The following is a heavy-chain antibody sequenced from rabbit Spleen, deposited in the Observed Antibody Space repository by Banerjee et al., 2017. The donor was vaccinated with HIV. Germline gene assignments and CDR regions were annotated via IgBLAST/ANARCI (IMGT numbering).Heavy chain of an antibody. V-gene: IGHV1S40*01. CDR1: GFSFSSVYY. CDR3: ARSPDSGIPSISMTRLNL. Sequence: QQLVESGGGLVKPGASLTLTCAASGFSFSSVYYMCWVRQAPGKGLEWIGCIYGGSDTTWYASWAKGRFTISTPSSTTVTLQMTSLTAADTATYFCARSPDSGIPSISMTRLNLWGQGTLVTVS. D-gene: IGHD1-1*01. J-gene: IGHJ3*01. CDR2: IYGGSDTT.